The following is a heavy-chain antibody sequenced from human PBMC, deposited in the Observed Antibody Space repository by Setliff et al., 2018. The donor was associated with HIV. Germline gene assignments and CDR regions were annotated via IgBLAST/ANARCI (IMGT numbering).Heavy chain of an antibody. D-gene: IGHD5-18*01. Sequence: SETLSLTCTVSGGSISSHYWSWIRQPPGKGLDWIGNIYYSGYTNYNPSLKSRVTISLDMSKNQFSLRLSSVTAADTAVYYCARDSGYSFGFNYFDYWGQGTLVTVSS. CDR1: GGSISSHY. J-gene: IGHJ4*02. CDR3: ARDSGYSFGFNYFDY. CDR2: IYYSGYT. V-gene: IGHV4-59*11.